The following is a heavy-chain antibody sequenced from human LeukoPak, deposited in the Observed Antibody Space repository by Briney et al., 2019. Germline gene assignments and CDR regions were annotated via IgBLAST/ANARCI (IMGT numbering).Heavy chain of an antibody. CDR1: GGSISNYW. CDR3: ARGINLSYYYGSGSYYKSFCYFDY. CDR2: IYYNGDT. D-gene: IGHD3-10*01. Sequence: SETLSLTCTVSGGSISNYWWTWIRQPPGKGLEWIGYIYYNGDTKYNPSLKSRVTISVDTSKNQFSLKLSSVTAADTAVYYCARGINLSYYYGSGSYYKSFCYFDYWGQGTLVTVSS. V-gene: IGHV4-59*12. J-gene: IGHJ4*02.